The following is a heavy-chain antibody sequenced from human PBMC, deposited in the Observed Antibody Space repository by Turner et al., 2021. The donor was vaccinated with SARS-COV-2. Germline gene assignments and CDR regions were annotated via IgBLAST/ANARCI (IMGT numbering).Heavy chain of an antibody. CDR3: ARGDHGDYEDAFDI. D-gene: IGHD4-17*01. J-gene: IGHJ3*02. CDR1: GFTFSSYG. Sequence: QVQLVESGGGVVQPGRSLRLSCAASGFTFSSYGMPWVRQAPGKGLEWVAVIWYDGSNKFYADSVKGRFTISRDNSKNTLYLQMNSLRAEDTAVYYCARGDHGDYEDAFDIWGQGTLVTISS. CDR2: IWYDGSNK. V-gene: IGHV3-33*01.